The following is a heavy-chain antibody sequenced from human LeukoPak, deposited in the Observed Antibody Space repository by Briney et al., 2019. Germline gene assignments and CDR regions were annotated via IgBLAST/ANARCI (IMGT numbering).Heavy chain of an antibody. Sequence: PSETLSFTCTVSGGSISSYYWSWIRQPPGKGLEWIGYIYYSGSTNYNPSLKSRVTISVDTSKNQFSLKLSSVTAADTAVYYCAREIAARSGLDYWGQGTLVTVSS. D-gene: IGHD6-6*01. V-gene: IGHV4-59*01. CDR3: AREIAARSGLDY. CDR1: GGSISSYY. J-gene: IGHJ4*02. CDR2: IYYSGST.